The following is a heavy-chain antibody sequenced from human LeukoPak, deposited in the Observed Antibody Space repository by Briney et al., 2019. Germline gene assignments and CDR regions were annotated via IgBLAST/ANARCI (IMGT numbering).Heavy chain of an antibody. D-gene: IGHD3-3*01. CDR1: EFTFSSYT. CDR3: ARGATNDFWSGYGWIDP. CDR2: ISSDGSNK. Sequence: GGYLRLSCAASEFTFSSYTIHWVRQAPGKGLEWVVLISSDGSNKFYAYSVKGRFTISRDNSKKTVYLQMNSLRGEDTAVYSCARGATNDFWSGYGWIDPWGQGTLVTVSS. J-gene: IGHJ5*02. V-gene: IGHV3-30*04.